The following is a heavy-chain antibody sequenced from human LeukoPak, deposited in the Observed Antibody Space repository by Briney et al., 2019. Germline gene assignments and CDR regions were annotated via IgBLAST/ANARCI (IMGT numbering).Heavy chain of an antibody. D-gene: IGHD2-15*01. CDR1: GGSISSYY. Sequence: SETLSLTCTVSGGSISSYYWSWIRQPPGKGLEWIGYIYYSGSTNYNPSLKSRVTISVDTSKNQFSLKLSSVTAADTAVDYCARVGGSYLNHYFDYWGQGTLVTGSS. V-gene: IGHV4-59*01. CDR2: IYYSGST. J-gene: IGHJ4*02. CDR3: ARVGGSYLNHYFDY.